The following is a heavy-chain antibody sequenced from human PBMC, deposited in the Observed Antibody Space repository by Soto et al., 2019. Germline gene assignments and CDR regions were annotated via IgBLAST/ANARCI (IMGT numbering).Heavy chain of an antibody. V-gene: IGHV2-5*01. J-gene: IGHJ3*02. D-gene: IGHD3-9*01. CDR2: IYWNDDK. CDR3: AHLTIHLGYDAFDI. CDR1: GFSLSTSGVG. Sequence: SGPTLVNPTHPLTLTCTFSGFSLSTSGVGVGWIRQPPGKALEWLALIYWNDDKRYSPSLKSRLTITKDTSKNQVVLTMTNMDPVDTATYYCAHLTIHLGYDAFDIWGQGTMVTVSS.